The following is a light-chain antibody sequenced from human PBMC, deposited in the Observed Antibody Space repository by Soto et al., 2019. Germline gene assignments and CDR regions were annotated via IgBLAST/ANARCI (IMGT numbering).Light chain of an antibody. Sequence: IQMTQSPSSLSASVGDRVTITCRASQSIRSYLNWYQQKPGKAPKLLIYTTSNLQSGVPSRFSGSGSGTEFTLTISSLQPDDFATYYCLQDYDYPRTFGQGTKVDIK. J-gene: IGKJ1*01. CDR3: LQDYDYPRT. CDR1: QSIRSY. CDR2: TTS. V-gene: IGKV1-6*01.